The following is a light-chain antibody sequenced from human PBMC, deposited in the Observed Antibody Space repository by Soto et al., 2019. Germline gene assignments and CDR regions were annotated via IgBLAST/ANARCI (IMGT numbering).Light chain of an antibody. CDR3: SSYTSSSTLDV. CDR1: SSDVGGYNY. V-gene: IGLV2-8*01. J-gene: IGLJ1*01. CDR2: EVT. Sequence: QSALTQPPSASGSPGQSVTISCTGTSSDVGGYNYVSWYQQHPGKAPKLMIYEVTQRPSGVPDRFSGSKSGNTASLTVSGLQAEDEADYYCSSYTSSSTLDVFGTGTKVTVL.